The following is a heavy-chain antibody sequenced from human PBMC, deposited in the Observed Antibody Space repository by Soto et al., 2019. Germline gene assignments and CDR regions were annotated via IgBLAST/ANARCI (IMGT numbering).Heavy chain of an antibody. Sequence: AETLSPTCAVSGGPFSGLYWSWIRQPPGKAREWIGGVNHRGRANYNPCLESRVTMSVDTSKNQFSLKLTSVTAAVSAVYYCARDAFCGSGTCRVGHWFDPWGQGTLVTVSS. D-gene: IGHD2-21*01. V-gene: IGHV4-34*01. CDR2: VNHRGRA. CDR3: ARDAFCGSGTCRVGHWFDP. J-gene: IGHJ5*02. CDR1: GGPFSGLY.